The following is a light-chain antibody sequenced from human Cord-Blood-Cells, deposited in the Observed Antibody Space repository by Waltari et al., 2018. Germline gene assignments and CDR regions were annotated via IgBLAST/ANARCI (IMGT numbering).Light chain of an antibody. CDR1: SSDVGGYNY. CDR3: SSYTSSSTLV. Sequence: QSALTQPASVSGSPGQSITISCPGTSSDVGGYNYVSWYQQPPGKAPKLMIYDVSNRPSVVSNRFSGSKSGNTASLTISGLQAEDEADYYCSSYTSSSTLVFGGGTKLTVL. CDR2: DVS. V-gene: IGLV2-14*01. J-gene: IGLJ2*01.